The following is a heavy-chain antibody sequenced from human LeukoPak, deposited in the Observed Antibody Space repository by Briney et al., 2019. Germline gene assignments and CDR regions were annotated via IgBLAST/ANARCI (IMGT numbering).Heavy chain of an antibody. D-gene: IGHD6-13*01. V-gene: IGHV3-7*01. Sequence: GGSLRLSCVASGFTFSNYAMSWVRQAPGKGLEWVANMNQDGSGKYYVDSVKGRFTISRDNAKNSLYLQMNSLRAEDTALYYCARDHLITSAGNDYWGQGTLVTVSS. CDR3: ARDHLITSAGNDY. J-gene: IGHJ4*02. CDR1: GFTFSNYA. CDR2: MNQDGSGK.